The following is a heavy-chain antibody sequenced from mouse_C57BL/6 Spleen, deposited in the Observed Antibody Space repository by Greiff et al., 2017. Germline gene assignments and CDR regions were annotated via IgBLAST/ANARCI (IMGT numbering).Heavy chain of an antibody. CDR2: ISDGGSYT. Sequence: EVMLVESGGGLVKPGGSLKLSCAASGFTFSSYAMSWVRQTPEKRLEWVATISDGGSYTYYPDNVKGRFTIARDNAKNNLYLQMSHLKSDDTAMYYCASITPDYFDYWGQGTTLTVSS. J-gene: IGHJ2*01. CDR3: ASITPDYFDY. V-gene: IGHV5-4*03. D-gene: IGHD1-1*01. CDR1: GFTFSSYA.